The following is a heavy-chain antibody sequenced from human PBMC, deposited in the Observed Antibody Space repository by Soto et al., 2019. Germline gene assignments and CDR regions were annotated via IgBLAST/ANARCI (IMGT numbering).Heavy chain of an antibody. J-gene: IGHJ4*02. CDR1: GGSISSSSYY. V-gene: IGHV4-39*07. CDR3: ARRYGGNFDY. Sequence: SETLSLTCTVPGGSISSSSYYWGWIRQPPGKGLEWIGSIYYSGSTYYNPSLKSRVTISVDTSKNQFSLKLSSVTAADTAVYYCARRYGGNFDYWGQGTLVTVSS. CDR2: IYYSGST. D-gene: IGHD3-16*01.